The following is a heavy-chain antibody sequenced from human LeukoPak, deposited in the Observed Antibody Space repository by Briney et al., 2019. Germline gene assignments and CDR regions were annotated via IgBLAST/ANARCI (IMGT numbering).Heavy chain of an antibody. D-gene: IGHD3-22*01. CDR2: ISYDGSNK. Sequence: GGSLRLSCAASGFTFSSYAMHWVRQAPGKGLEWLAVISYDGSNKYYADSVKGRFTISRDNSKNTLYLQMNSLRAEDTAVYYCARGGYDSSGYGRYWGQGTLVTVSS. J-gene: IGHJ4*02. CDR3: ARGGYDSSGYGRY. V-gene: IGHV3-30-3*01. CDR1: GFTFSSYA.